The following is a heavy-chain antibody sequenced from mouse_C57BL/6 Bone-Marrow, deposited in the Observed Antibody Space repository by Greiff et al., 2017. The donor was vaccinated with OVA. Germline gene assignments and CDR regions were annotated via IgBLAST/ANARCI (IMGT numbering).Heavy chain of an antibody. D-gene: IGHD1-2*01. V-gene: IGHV1-69*01. CDR1: GYTFTSYW. CDR2: IDPSDSYT. CDR3: ARQGTSFTANWYFDV. J-gene: IGHJ1*03. Sequence: QVHVKQPGAELVMPGASVKLSCKASGYTFTSYWMHWVKQRPGQGLEWIGEIDPSDSYTNYNQKFKGKSTLTVDKSSSTAYMQLSSLTSEDSAVYYCARQGTSFTANWYFDVWGTGTTVTVSS.